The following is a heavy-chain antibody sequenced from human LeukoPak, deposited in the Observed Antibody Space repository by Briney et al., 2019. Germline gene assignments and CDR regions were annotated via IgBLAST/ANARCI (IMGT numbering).Heavy chain of an antibody. J-gene: IGHJ4*02. CDR3: AKDRSGSGSYYPDY. Sequence: PGGSLRLSCAASGFTFSSYAMSWVRQAPGKGLEWVSAISGSGGRTYYADSVKGRFTISRDNSKSTLYLQMTSLRAEDTAVYYCAKDRSGSGSYYPDYWGQGTLVTVSS. CDR2: ISGSGGRT. D-gene: IGHD3-10*01. CDR1: GFTFSSYA. V-gene: IGHV3-23*01.